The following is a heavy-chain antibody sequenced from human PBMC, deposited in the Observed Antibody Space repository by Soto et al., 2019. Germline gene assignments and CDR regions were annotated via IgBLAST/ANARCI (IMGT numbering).Heavy chain of an antibody. CDR1: GFTFSSYA. CDR2: ISGSGGST. Sequence: GGSLRLSCAASGFTFSSYAMHWVRQAPGKGLEWVSAISGSGGSTYYADSVKGRFTISRDNSKNTLYLQMNSLRAEDTAVYYCAKDNPGPGDPHYYDSSGYYNHYWGQGTLVTVSS. V-gene: IGHV3-23*01. J-gene: IGHJ4*02. CDR3: AKDNPGPGDPHYYDSSGYYNHY. D-gene: IGHD3-22*01.